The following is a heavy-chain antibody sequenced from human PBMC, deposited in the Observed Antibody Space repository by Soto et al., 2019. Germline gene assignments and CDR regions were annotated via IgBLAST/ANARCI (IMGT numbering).Heavy chain of an antibody. CDR3: ARVGSRMVRGVIMG. CDR2: INHSGST. Sequence: QVQLQQWGAGLLKPSETLSLTCAVYGGSFSGYYWSWIRQPPGKGLEWIGEINHSGSTNYNPSLKSRVTILVDTSTNQSSLMLSSVTAADTSVYYCARVGSRMVRGVIMGWGKGTLVTVSS. D-gene: IGHD3-10*01. J-gene: IGHJ4*02. CDR1: GGSFSGYY. V-gene: IGHV4-34*01.